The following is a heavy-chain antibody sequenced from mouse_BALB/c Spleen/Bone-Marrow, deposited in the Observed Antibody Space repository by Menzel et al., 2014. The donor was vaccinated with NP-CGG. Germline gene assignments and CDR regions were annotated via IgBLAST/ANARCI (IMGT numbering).Heavy chain of an antibody. V-gene: IGHV1-77*01. CDR1: GYTFTDYY. CDR3: ARAASLDY. CDR2: IYPGSGNT. J-gene: IGHJ4*01. Sequence: VKLQESGAELARPGASVKLSCKASGYTFTDYYVSWVKRRTGQGLEWIGEIYPGSGNTYYNEKFKGKATLTADRSSSTAYMQLSSLTSEDSAVYFCARAASLDYWGQGTSVTVSS.